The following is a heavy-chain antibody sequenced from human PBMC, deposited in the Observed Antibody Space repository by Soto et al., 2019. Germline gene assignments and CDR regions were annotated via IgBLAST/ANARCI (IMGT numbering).Heavy chain of an antibody. V-gene: IGHV3-13*01. CDR1: GFTFSSYD. CDR3: AKDSEQWLVLVPSYYFDY. D-gene: IGHD6-19*01. Sequence: GGSLRLSCAASGFTFSSYDMHWVRQATGKGLEWVSAIGSGGDTYYAGSVKGRFTISRDNSKNTLYLQMNSLRAEDTAVYYCAKDSEQWLVLVPSYYFDYWGQGTLVTVSS. J-gene: IGHJ4*02. CDR2: IGSGGDT.